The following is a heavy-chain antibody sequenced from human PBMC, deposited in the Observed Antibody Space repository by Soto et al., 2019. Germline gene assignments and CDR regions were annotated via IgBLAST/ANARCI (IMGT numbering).Heavy chain of an antibody. D-gene: IGHD6-6*01. V-gene: IGHV3-21*01. Sequence: AGGSLRLSCAASGFTFSSYSMNWVRQAPGKGLEWVSSISSSSSYIYYADSVKGRFTISRDNAKNSLYLQMNSLRAEDTAVYYCARDPLEYSSSAPFDDYMDVWGKGTTVTVSS. J-gene: IGHJ6*03. CDR1: GFTFSSYS. CDR2: ISSSSSYI. CDR3: ARDPLEYSSSAPFDDYMDV.